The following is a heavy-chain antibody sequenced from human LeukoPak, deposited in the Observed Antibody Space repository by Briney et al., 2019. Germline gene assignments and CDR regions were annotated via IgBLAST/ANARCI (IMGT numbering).Heavy chain of an antibody. CDR1: GGTFSSYA. Sequence: SVNVSCKASGGTFSSYAISWVRQAPGQGLEWMGGIIPIFGTANYAQKFQGRVTITADKSTSTAYMELSSLRSGDTAVYYCAREKEAGTLDYWGQGTLVTVSS. J-gene: IGHJ4*02. CDR3: AREKEAGTLDY. D-gene: IGHD6-13*01. V-gene: IGHV1-69*06. CDR2: IIPIFGTA.